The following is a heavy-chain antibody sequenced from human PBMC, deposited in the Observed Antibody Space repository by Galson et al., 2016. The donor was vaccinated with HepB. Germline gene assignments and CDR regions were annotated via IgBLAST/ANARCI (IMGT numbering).Heavy chain of an antibody. CDR1: GFSFDDYT. J-gene: IGHJ4*02. Sequence: SLRLSCAASGFSFDDYTMHWVRQPPGKGPEWVSLISWDSTNIDYADSVKGRFTISRDNAETSVFLQLDSLTSDDTALYFCVRSFGRGAFDYWGQGTLLTVSS. CDR2: ISWDSTNI. CDR3: VRSFGRGAFDY. V-gene: IGHV3-43*01. D-gene: IGHD3-10*01.